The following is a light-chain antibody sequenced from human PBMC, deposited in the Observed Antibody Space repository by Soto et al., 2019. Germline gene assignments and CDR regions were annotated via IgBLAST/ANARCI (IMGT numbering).Light chain of an antibody. CDR1: SSNIGSNT. CDR3: AAWDDALHAVV. V-gene: IGLV1-44*01. J-gene: IGLJ2*01. Sequence: QALVTQPPSASGTPGQRVTISCSGSSSNIGSNTVNWYQQLPGTAPKLLISSNDQRPSGVPDRFSGSKSGTSASLAISGLQSDDESDYYCAAWDDALHAVVFGGGTQLTVL. CDR2: SND.